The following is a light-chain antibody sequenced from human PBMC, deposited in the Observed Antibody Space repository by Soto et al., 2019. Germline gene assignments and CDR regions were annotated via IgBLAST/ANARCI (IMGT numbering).Light chain of an antibody. V-gene: IGKV1-5*01. CDR1: QSIGRW. CDR2: DAS. CDR3: QQYNSWAS. Sequence: DIQMTQSPSSLSAYVGDSVTITCRASQSIGRWLAWYQQKPGKAPNLLIYDASTLQSGVPSRFTGGGSGTEFTLTSSRLQPDDVASYYCQQYNSWASFGGGTKVEIK. J-gene: IGKJ4*01.